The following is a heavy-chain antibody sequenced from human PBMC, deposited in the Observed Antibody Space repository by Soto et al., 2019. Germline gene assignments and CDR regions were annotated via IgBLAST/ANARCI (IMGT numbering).Heavy chain of an antibody. CDR3: ARDVLGHSSGWYRGWFDP. Sequence: SETLSLTCAVSSGSISSSNWWSWVRQPPGKGLEWIGEIYHSGSTNYNPSLKSRVTISVDKSKNQFSLKLSSVTAADTAVYYCARDVLGHSSGWYRGWFDPWGQGTLVTVSS. CDR2: IYHSGST. J-gene: IGHJ5*02. CDR1: SGSISSSNW. V-gene: IGHV4-4*02. D-gene: IGHD6-19*01.